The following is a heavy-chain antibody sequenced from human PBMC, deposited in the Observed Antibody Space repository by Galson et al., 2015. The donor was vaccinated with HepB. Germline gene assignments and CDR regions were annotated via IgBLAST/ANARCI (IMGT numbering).Heavy chain of an antibody. CDR3: AKGYCSVTTCYYDY. Sequence: SLRLSCAVSGVTFNDYAMDWVRQAPGKGLEWVADISASGGSRDYVDSVKGRFTVSRDNSKNTVYLQMNSLRAEDTATYYCAKGYCSVTTCYYDYWGQGTQVSVSS. CDR2: ISASGGSR. D-gene: IGHD2-2*01. CDR1: GVTFNDYA. V-gene: IGHV3-23*01. J-gene: IGHJ4*02.